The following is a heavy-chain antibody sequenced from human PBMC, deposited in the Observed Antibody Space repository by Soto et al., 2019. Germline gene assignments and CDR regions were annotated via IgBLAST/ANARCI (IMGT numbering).Heavy chain of an antibody. CDR1: GFSVSSDY. D-gene: IGHD3-10*01. J-gene: IGHJ6*02. V-gene: IGHV3-53*01. Sequence: VGSLRLSCAASGFSVSSDYMSWVRQAPWKGLEWASLIYSGGDTYYADSVKGRFTISRDISSNTIYLHMTSLRADDTAIYYCTRAGSDPGNFYISNYYAMDVWGRGTTVTVSS. CDR2: IYSGGDT. CDR3: TRAGSDPGNFYISNYYAMDV.